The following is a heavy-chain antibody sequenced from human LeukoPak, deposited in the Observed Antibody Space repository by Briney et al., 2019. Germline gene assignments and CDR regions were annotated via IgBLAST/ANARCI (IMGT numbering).Heavy chain of an antibody. CDR2: INSDGSNT. D-gene: IGHD3-10*01. J-gene: IGHJ4*02. Sequence: GGSLRLSCAASGFALSTYRMHWVRQAPGKGLVWFSLINSDGSNTLYADSVKGRFAISRDTAQNTLYLEMNRLRADDTAVYYCARAGSGSSYDCWGQGTLVTVSS. CDR1: GFALSTYR. V-gene: IGHV3-74*01. CDR3: ARAGSGSSYDC.